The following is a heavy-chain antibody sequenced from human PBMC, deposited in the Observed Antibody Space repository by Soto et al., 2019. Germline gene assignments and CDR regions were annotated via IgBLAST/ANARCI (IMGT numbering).Heavy chain of an antibody. CDR1: GGTFSSYA. CDR2: IIPIFGTA. J-gene: IGHJ6*04. CDR3: VYVSDYSFGMDC. V-gene: IGHV1-69*12. D-gene: IGHD3-10*02. Sequence: QVQLVQSGAEVKKPGSSVKVSCKASGGTFSSYAISWVRQAPGQGLEWMGGIIPIFGTANYAQKFQGRVTITADESTRTDSMELSSLSSADTAFYYCVYVSDYSFGMDCWGEGTKVTVSS.